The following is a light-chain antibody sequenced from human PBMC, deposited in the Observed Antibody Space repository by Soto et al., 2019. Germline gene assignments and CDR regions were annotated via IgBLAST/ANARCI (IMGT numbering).Light chain of an antibody. Sequence: QSVLTQPPSASGTPGQSVTISCTGTSRDVGGYNYVSWYQQHPGKAPKLMIYEVSKRPSGVPDRFSGSKSGNTASLTVSGLQAEDEAEYYCSSYAVSNNFEFGGVTKLTVL. CDR3: SSYAVSNNFE. CDR2: EVS. V-gene: IGLV2-8*01. J-gene: IGLJ2*01. CDR1: SRDVGGYNY.